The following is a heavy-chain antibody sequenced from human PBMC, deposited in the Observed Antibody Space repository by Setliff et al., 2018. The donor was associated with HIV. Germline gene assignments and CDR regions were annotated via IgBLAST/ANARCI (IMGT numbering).Heavy chain of an antibody. CDR1: GFAFSSHQ. D-gene: IGHD6-6*01. Sequence: LRLSCAASGFAFSSHQMSWVRQVPGQGLVWVSRINVDGSSISYADSVKGRFTISRDNAKNTLFLQMNSLRAEDTAVYYCARLPQDVRSSIDFWGQGTLVTVSS. V-gene: IGHV3-74*01. J-gene: IGHJ4*02. CDR2: INVDGSSI. CDR3: ARLPQDVRSSIDF.